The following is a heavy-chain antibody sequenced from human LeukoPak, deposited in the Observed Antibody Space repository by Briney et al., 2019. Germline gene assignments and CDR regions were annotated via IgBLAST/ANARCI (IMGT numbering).Heavy chain of an antibody. CDR1: GGSISSGGYY. D-gene: IGHD2-8*01. Sequence: PSQTLSLTCAVSGGSISSGGYYWSWIRQHPGKGLEWIVYIYYSGSTYYNPSLKSRVTISVDTSKNQLSLKLSSVTAADTAVYYCARARLGYCTNGVCYGLDYWGQGTLVTVSS. V-gene: IGHV4-31*11. CDR3: ARARLGYCTNGVCYGLDY. J-gene: IGHJ4*02. CDR2: IYYSGST.